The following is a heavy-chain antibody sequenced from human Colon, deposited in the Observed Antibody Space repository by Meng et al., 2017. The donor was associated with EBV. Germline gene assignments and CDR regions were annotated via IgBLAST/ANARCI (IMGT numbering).Heavy chain of an antibody. Sequence: QVQLQGSGPGLGKPSQTLSLTCTVSGGSVSSGGYYWTWIRQHPGKGLEWFGHIYYSGSTFYNPSLKRRVIISIDTSKNQFSLNLRSVTAADTAVYYCARVSSGWDYFDYWGQGTLDTVSS. J-gene: IGHJ4*02. CDR3: ARVSSGWDYFDY. V-gene: IGHV4-31*03. D-gene: IGHD6-19*01. CDR2: IYYSGST. CDR1: GGSVSSGGYY.